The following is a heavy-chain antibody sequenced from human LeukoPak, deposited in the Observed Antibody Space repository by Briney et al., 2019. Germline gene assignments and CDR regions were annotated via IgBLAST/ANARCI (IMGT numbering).Heavy chain of an antibody. CDR3: AKDVPMHVPIPSGGMDV. J-gene: IGHJ6*02. CDR2: ISGSGGST. V-gene: IGHV3-23*01. D-gene: IGHD3-10*02. CDR1: GFTFSSYA. Sequence: GGSLRLSCAASGFTFSSYAMSWVRLAPGKGLEWVSAISGSGGSTYYADSVKGRFTISRDNSKNTLYLQMNSLRAEDTAVYYCAKDVPMHVPIPSGGMDVWGQGTTVTVSS.